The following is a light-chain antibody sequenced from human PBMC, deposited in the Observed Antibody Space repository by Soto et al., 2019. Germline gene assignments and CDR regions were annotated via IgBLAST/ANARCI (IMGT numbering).Light chain of an antibody. Sequence: LTQTPGTMSSSEGEVGTVSCRVSQSVSSSYLAWYQQKPGQAPRLLIYGASSRATGIPDRFSGTGSETDFPLTIRTLPPEHFATYSSQQSYSTPPAFGGGTKVDIK. CDR3: QQSYSTPPA. CDR2: GAS. V-gene: IGKV3-20*01. CDR1: QSVSSSY. J-gene: IGKJ4*01.